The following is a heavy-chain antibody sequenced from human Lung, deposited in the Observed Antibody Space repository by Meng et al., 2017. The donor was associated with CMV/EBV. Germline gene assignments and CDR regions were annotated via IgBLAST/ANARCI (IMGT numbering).Heavy chain of an antibody. V-gene: IGHV3-23*01. J-gene: IGHJ3*01. CDR3: AKGVTSGAPYRAFDL. CDR2: FDVNGGAT. CDR1: GFSFSTFT. Sequence: GESXKISCAASGFSFSTFTMGWVRQAPGKGLEWVSTFDVNGGATFYSDSVKGRFTISRDTSENTLYLQMNSLRVDDTALYYCAKGVTSGAPYRAFDLLGQGTKVTVSS. D-gene: IGHD2-15*01.